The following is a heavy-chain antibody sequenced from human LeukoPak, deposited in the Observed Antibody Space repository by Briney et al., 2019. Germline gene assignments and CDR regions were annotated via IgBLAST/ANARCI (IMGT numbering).Heavy chain of an antibody. CDR3: ARVGAKVGVSPECAMAV. Sequence: SETLSLTCTVSGGSISSYYWSWIRQPAGKGLERIGRIYSSGSTSYNPSLKSRVTMSVDTSKNQVSLKLSSATAAGTAMYYCARVGAKVGVSPECAMAVCGQGTTVTVSS. D-gene: IGHD3-16*01. V-gene: IGHV4-4*07. J-gene: IGHJ6*02. CDR1: GGSISSYY. CDR2: IYSSGST.